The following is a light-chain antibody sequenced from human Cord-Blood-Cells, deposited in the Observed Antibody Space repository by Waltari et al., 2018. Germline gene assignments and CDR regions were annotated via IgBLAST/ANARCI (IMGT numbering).Light chain of an antibody. Sequence: QSALTQPASVSGSPGQSITISCTGTSSDVGSYNLVSGYPQHPGKAPKLMIYEGSKRPSGVSNRFSGSKSGNTSSLTISGLQAEDEADYYCCSYAGYVFGAGTKVTVL. CDR2: EGS. CDR1: SSDVGSYNL. CDR3: CSYAGYV. J-gene: IGLJ1*01. V-gene: IGLV2-23*01.